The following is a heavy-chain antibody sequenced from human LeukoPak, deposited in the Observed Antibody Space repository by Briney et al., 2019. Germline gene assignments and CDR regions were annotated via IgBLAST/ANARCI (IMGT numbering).Heavy chain of an antibody. CDR1: GGTFSTYA. CDR2: IIPLFGTA. V-gene: IGHV1-69*13. D-gene: IGHD6-13*01. J-gene: IGHJ4*02. CDR3: ARDIGIAASGYFDY. Sequence: ASVKVSCKASGGTFSTYAISWVRQAPGQGLEWMGGIIPLFGTANYAQKFQGRVTITADESTSTAYMELISLRSEDTAVYYCARDIGIAASGYFDYWGQGTLVTVSS.